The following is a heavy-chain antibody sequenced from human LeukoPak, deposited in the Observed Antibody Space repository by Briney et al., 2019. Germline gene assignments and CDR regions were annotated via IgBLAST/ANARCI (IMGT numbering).Heavy chain of an antibody. CDR2: IYSGGST. V-gene: IGHV3-53*01. CDR1: GFTFSSHW. CDR3: ARDAVDTANAV. D-gene: IGHD5-18*01. J-gene: IGHJ6*02. Sequence: GGSLRLSCVGSGFTFSSHWMKWVRQAPGKGLEWVSVIYSGGSTYYADSVKGRFTISRDNSKNTLYLQMNSLRAEDTAVYYCARDAVDTANAVWGQGTTVTVSS.